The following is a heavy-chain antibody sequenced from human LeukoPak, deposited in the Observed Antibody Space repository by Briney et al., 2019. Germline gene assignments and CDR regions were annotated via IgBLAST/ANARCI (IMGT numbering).Heavy chain of an antibody. CDR1: GFSFSTYN. CDR2: ISSSSDTL. D-gene: IGHD3-3*01. V-gene: IGHV3-48*01. CDR3: ARDVGYYDFWSGIDY. Sequence: PGGSLRLSCAASGFSFSTYNMKWVRQAPGKGLEWISYISSSSDTLFYEDSVKGRFTISRDNAKNSLYLQMNSLRVEDTAVYYCARDVGYYDFWSGIDYWGQGTLVTVSS. J-gene: IGHJ4*02.